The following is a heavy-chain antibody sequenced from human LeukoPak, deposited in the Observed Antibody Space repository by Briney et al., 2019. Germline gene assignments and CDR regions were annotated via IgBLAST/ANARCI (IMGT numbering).Heavy chain of an antibody. J-gene: IGHJ6*02. D-gene: IGHD3-3*01. CDR2: ISAYNGNT. V-gene: IGHV1-18*01. Sequence: ASVQVSCKASGGTFSSYAISWVRQAPGQGLEWMGWISAYNGNTNYAQKLQGRVTMTTDTSTSTAYMELRSLRSDDTAVYYCAREYYDFWSGYFSGYYYYGMDVWGQGTTVTVSS. CDR3: AREYYDFWSGYFSGYYYYGMDV. CDR1: GGTFSSYA.